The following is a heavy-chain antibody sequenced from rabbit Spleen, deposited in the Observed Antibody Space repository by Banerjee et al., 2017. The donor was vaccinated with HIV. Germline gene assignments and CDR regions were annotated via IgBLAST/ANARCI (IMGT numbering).Heavy chain of an antibody. D-gene: IGHD8-1*01. CDR3: ARDTGSSFSTYGMDL. CDR1: GFSFSRRYY. Sequence: QEQLVESGGDLVKPEGSLTLTCTASGFSFSRRYYICWVRQAPGKGLEWIGYIDPVFGITYYANWVNGRFSISRENAQNTVSLQMTSLTAADTATYFCARDTGSSFSTYGMDLWGQGTLVTVS. J-gene: IGHJ6*01. V-gene: IGHV1S45*01. CDR2: IDPVFGIT.